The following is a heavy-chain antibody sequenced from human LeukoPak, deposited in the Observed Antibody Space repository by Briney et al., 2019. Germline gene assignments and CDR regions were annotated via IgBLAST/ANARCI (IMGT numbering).Heavy chain of an antibody. D-gene: IGHD4-17*01. J-gene: IGHJ4*02. V-gene: IGHV1-69*04. CDR2: IIPILGIA. CDR1: GGTFSSYA. Sequence: ASVKVSCKASGGTFSSYAISWMRQAPGQGLEWMGRIIPILGIANYAQKFQGRVTITADKSTSTAYMELSSLRSEDTAVYYRARDRDPPIYGDLPDYWGQGTLVTVSS. CDR3: ARDRDPPIYGDLPDY.